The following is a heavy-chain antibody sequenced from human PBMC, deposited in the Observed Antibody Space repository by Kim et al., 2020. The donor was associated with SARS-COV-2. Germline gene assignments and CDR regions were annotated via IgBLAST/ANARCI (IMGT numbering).Heavy chain of an antibody. J-gene: IGHJ5*02. CDR2: MNPNGGNT. Sequence: ASVKVSCKASGYTFTSYEINWVRQAAGQGLECIGSMNPNGGNTAYAQKFQGRVTMTRNNAMSTAYMELRNLKSEDTAMYYCAREDSYGLDNWFDPWGQGTQVTVAS. D-gene: IGHD5-18*01. V-gene: IGHV1-8*01. CDR3: AREDSYGLDNWFDP. CDR1: GYTFTSYE.